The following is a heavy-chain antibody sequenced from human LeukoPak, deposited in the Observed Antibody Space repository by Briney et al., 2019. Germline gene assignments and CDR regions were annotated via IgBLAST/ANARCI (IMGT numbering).Heavy chain of an antibody. Sequence: PGGSLRLSCAASGFTFSDYYMNWIRQAPGKGLEWVSYISSSGSTIYYADSVKGRFTISRDNAKNSLYLQMNSLRAEDTAVYYCARVKRECYGDYGCDYWGQGTLVTVSS. D-gene: IGHD4-17*01. V-gene: IGHV3-11*04. CDR2: ISSSGSTI. CDR1: GFTFSDYY. CDR3: ARVKRECYGDYGCDY. J-gene: IGHJ4*02.